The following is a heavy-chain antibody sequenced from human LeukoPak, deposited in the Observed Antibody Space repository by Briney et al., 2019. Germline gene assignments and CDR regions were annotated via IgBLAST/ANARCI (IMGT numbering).Heavy chain of an antibody. CDR2: IYYSGST. CDR1: GGSISSYY. CDR3: ARDSSGGFDY. J-gene: IGHJ4*02. D-gene: IGHD3-10*01. V-gene: IGHV4-59*01. Sequence: SETLFLTCTVSGGSISSYYWSWIRQPPGKGLEWIGYIYYSGSTNYNPSLKSRVTISVDTSKNQFSLKLSSVTAADTAVYYCARDSSGGFDYWGQGTLVTVSS.